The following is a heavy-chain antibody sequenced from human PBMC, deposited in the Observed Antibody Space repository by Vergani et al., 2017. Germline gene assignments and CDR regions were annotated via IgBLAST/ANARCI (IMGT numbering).Heavy chain of an antibody. CDR1: GGSISSYY. CDR2: IYYSGST. V-gene: IGHV4-59*01. J-gene: IGHJ4*02. Sequence: QVQLQESGPGLVKPSETLSLTCTVSGGSISSYYWSWIRQPPGKGLEWIGYIYYSGSTNYNPSLKSRVTISVDTSKNQFSLKLSSVTAAVTAVYYCVREHQLAYYFDYWGQGPLVTVSS. CDR3: VREHQLAYYFDY. D-gene: IGHD6-13*01.